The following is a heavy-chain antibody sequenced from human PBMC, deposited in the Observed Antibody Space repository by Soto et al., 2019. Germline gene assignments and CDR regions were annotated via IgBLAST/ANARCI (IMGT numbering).Heavy chain of an antibody. V-gene: IGHV3-7*01. CDR3: ARGLGIRGNWFDP. CDR2: IKQDGSEK. CDR1: GFTFSSYW. Sequence: EVQLVESGGGLVQPGGSLRLSCAASGFTFSSYWMSWVRQAPGKGLEWVANIKQDGSEKYYVDSVKGRFTISSDNAKNSLYLQMNSLRAEDTAVYYCARGLGIRGNWFDPWGQGTLVTVSS. J-gene: IGHJ5*02. D-gene: IGHD7-27*01.